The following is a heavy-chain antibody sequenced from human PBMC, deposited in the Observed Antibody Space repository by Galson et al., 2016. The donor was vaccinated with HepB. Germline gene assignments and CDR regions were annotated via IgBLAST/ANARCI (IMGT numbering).Heavy chain of an antibody. CDR3: AKANIIMVTLGIYLDT. V-gene: IGHV3-23*01. Sequence: SLRLSCATSGFAFNTYAMNWVRQAPGKGLEWVAGVSGHAVSTYYADSVKGRFAISRDNSKNTLFLQMNGLGADDTAVYYCAKANIIMVTLGIYLDTWGPGTLVTVSS. CDR1: GFAFNTYA. D-gene: IGHD2/OR15-2a*01. CDR2: VSGHAVST. J-gene: IGHJ5*02.